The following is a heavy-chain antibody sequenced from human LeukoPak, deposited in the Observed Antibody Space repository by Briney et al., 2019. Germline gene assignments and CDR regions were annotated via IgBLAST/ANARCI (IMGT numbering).Heavy chain of an antibody. D-gene: IGHD3-10*01. CDR3: TTGGWFGGYYYYYMDV. Sequence: GGSLRLSCAASGFTFSSYAMSWVRQAPGKGLEWVSAISGSGGSTYYADSVKGRFTISRDNSKNTLYLQMNSLKTEDTAVYYCTTGGWFGGYYYYYMDVWGKGTTVTISS. J-gene: IGHJ6*03. CDR2: ISGSGGST. CDR1: GFTFSSYA. V-gene: IGHV3-23*01.